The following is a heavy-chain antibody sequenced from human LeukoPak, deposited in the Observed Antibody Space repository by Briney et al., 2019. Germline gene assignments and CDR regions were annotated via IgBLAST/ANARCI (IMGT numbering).Heavy chain of an antibody. V-gene: IGHV4-34*01. Sequence: PSETLSLTCAGYGGYFSGHYCSWIRQSPGKGLEWIGEIEHGGRTNYNPALKSRVTISIDTSKNQLSLKLSSVTAADTAVYYCASLYCSGGSCRLLPLEPAFDIWGQGTMVTVSS. J-gene: IGHJ3*02. CDR2: IEHGGRT. CDR1: GGYFSGHY. D-gene: IGHD2-15*01. CDR3: ASLYCSGGSCRLLPLEPAFDI.